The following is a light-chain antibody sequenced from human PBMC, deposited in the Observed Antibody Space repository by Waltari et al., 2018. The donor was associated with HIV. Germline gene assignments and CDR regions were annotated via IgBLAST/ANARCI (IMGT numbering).Light chain of an antibody. V-gene: IGLV3-21*02. CDR3: QVWESRIEHMV. Sequence: SYVLTQPPSVSVAPGQTARITCSGNNIGSKGVHWYQHKPGQAPVLVVHDDSDRPSGIPDQFSGSKSGSTATLSISGAEVGDEADYYCQVWESRIEHMVFGGGTKLTVL. J-gene: IGLJ2*01. CDR2: DDS. CDR1: NIGSKG.